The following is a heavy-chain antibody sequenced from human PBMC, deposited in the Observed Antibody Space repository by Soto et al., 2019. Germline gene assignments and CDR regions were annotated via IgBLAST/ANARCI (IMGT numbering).Heavy chain of an antibody. CDR2: ISYDGSNK. CDR3: AKETGYSSRRGYMDV. Sequence: LRLSCAASGFTFSSYAMHWVRQAPGKGLEWVAVISYDGSNKYYADSVKGRFTISRDNSKNTLYLQMNSLRAEDTAVYYCAKETGYSSRRGYMDVWGQGTTVTVSS. V-gene: IGHV3-30-3*01. CDR1: GFTFSSYA. J-gene: IGHJ6*02. D-gene: IGHD6-13*01.